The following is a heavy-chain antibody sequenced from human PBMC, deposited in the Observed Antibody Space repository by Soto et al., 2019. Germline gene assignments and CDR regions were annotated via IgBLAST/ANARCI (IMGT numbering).Heavy chain of an antibody. J-gene: IGHJ4*02. D-gene: IGHD6-25*01. CDR3: ARLRRLAD. V-gene: IGHV3-7*05. CDR1: GLIFSSYW. Sequence: EVQLVESGGDLVQPGGSLRLSCAASGLIFSSYWMRWVRQAPGKGLEWVANIKQDGSERNYLDSVKGRFTISRDNAKNSLYLLMDSLRAEDTGVYYCARLRRLADWGQGTLVTVSS. CDR2: IKQDGSER.